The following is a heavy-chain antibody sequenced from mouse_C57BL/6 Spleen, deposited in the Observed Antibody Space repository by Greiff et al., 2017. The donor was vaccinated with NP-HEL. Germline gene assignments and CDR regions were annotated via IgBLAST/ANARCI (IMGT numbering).Heavy chain of an antibody. CDR3: ARGHGSSPFDY. Sequence: VQLQQSGAELVRPGASVKLSCKASGYTFTDYYINWVKQRPGQGLEWIARIYPGSGNTYYNEKFKGKATLTAEKSSSTAYMQLSSLTSEDYAVYFCARGHGSSPFDYWGQGTTLTVSS. CDR1: GYTFTDYY. V-gene: IGHV1-76*01. D-gene: IGHD1-1*01. J-gene: IGHJ2*01. CDR2: IYPGSGNT.